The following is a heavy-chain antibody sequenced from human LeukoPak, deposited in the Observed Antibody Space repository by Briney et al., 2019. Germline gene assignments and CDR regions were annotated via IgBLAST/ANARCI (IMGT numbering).Heavy chain of an antibody. J-gene: IGHJ4*02. CDR3: ARQTGSGLFILP. CDR1: GYTFTSYY. D-gene: IGHD3/OR15-3a*01. CDR2: INPSGGST. Sequence: ASVKVSCKASGYTFTSYYMHWVRQAPGQGLEWMGIINPSGGSTSYAQKFQGRVTMTRDTSTSTVYMELSSLRSEDTAVYYCARQTGSGLFILPGGQGTLVTASS. V-gene: IGHV1-46*01.